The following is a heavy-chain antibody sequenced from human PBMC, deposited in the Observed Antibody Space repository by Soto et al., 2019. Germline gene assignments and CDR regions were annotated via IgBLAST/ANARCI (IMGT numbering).Heavy chain of an antibody. CDR2: ISTSGST. CDR1: GGSISSYF. CDR3: ARDGDFWSGSYAFDI. D-gene: IGHD3-3*01. Sequence: QVQLQESGPGLAKPSETLSLTCTVSGGSISSYFWSWIRQPAGKGLEWIGRISTSGSTNYNPSLKSRVTMSVDTSKNQFSLRLSSVTAADTAVYYCARDGDFWSGSYAFDIWGQGTMVTVSS. J-gene: IGHJ3*02. V-gene: IGHV4-4*07.